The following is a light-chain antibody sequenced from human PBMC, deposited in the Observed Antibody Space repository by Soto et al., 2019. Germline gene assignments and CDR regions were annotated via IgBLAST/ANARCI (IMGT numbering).Light chain of an antibody. Sequence: DIVMTQTPLSSPVTLGQPASISCRSSQGLVHSDGNTYLSWLQQRPGQPPRLLIYKISKRFSGVPDRFSGSGAGTDFTLKISRVEAEDVGVYYCMQATQFPWTFGQGTKVEIK. CDR2: KIS. CDR1: QGLVHSDGNTY. V-gene: IGKV2-24*01. J-gene: IGKJ1*01. CDR3: MQATQFPWT.